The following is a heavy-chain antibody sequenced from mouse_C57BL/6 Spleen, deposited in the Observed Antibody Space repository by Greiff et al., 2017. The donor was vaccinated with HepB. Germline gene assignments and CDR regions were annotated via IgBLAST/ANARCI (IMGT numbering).Heavy chain of an antibody. Sequence: QVQLQQSGAELVKPGASVKLSCKASGYTFTEYTIHWVKQRSGQGLEWIGWFYPGSGSIKYNEKFKDKATLTADKSSSTVYMELSRLTSEESAVYFCARHAASDYGVRYYYLDYWGQGTSVTVSS. CDR2: FYPGSGSI. CDR1: GYTFTEYT. D-gene: IGHD2-4*01. J-gene: IGHJ4*01. V-gene: IGHV1-62-2*01. CDR3: ARHAASDYGVRYYYLDY.